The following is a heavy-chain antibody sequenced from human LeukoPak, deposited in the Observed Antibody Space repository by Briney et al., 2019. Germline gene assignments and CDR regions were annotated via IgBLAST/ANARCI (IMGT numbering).Heavy chain of an antibody. CDR3: AKGLSSGWFFDS. CDR1: GFTFSSSA. V-gene: IGHV3-30*18. Sequence: PGGSLRLSCTASGFTFSSSAMHWVRQAPGKGLEWVSVTSFDEKNKYYADAVKGRFTISRDNSRNMLYLQMNSLRVEDTALYYCAKGLSSGWFFDSWGQGTLVTVSS. J-gene: IGHJ4*02. CDR2: TSFDEKNK. D-gene: IGHD6-19*01.